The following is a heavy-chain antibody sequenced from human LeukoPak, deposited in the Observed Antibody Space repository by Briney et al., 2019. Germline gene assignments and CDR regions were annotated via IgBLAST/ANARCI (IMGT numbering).Heavy chain of an antibody. J-gene: IGHJ6*03. D-gene: IGHD4-23*01. CDR1: GGSISSHY. CDR3: ARQSNSFSLGYYYYYYMDV. Sequence: PSETLSLTCTVSGGSISSHYWSWIRQPPGKGLEWIGYTYYSGSTNYNPSLKSRVTISVDTSKNQFSLKLSSVTAADTAVYYCARQSNSFSLGYYYYYYMDVWGKGTTVTVSS. V-gene: IGHV4-59*08. CDR2: TYYSGST.